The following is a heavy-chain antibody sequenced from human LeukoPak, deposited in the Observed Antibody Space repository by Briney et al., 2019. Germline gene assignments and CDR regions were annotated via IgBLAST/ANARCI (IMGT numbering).Heavy chain of an antibody. CDR1: GGSISSYY. D-gene: IGHD3-9*01. Sequence: SETLSLTCTVSGGSISSYYWSWIRQPPGKGLEWIGYIYYSGSTNYNPSLKSRVTISVDTSKNQFSLKLSSVTAADTAVYYCARAGTVHYDILTGYYPEYYFDYWGQGTLVTVSS. CDR2: IYYSGST. J-gene: IGHJ4*02. CDR3: ARAGTVHYDILTGYYPEYYFDY. V-gene: IGHV4-59*01.